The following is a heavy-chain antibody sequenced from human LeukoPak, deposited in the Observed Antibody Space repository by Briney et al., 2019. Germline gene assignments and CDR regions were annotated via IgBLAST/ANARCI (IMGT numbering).Heavy chain of an antibody. V-gene: IGHV4-59*01. CDR3: ARETVIASSYDY. J-gene: IGHJ4*02. CDR1: RGSIRNCY. Sequence: PSETLSLTCTVSRGSIRNCYWTWIRQPPGKGLEWIGYIYYSGSTNYNPSLKSRVTISVDTSKNQFSLKLTSVTPAYTAVYYCARETVIASSYDYWGQGILVTVSS. D-gene: IGHD4-17*01. CDR2: IYYSGST.